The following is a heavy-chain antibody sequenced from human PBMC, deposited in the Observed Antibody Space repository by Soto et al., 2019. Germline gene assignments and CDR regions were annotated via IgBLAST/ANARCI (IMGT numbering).Heavy chain of an antibody. J-gene: IGHJ4*02. CDR2: IYYSGST. CDR1: SPTMSTCSYY. V-gene: IGHV4-39*01. D-gene: IGHD3-22*01. CDR3: ARDYDSSGDY. Sequence: SQTCKAASPTMSTCSYYWGWIRQPPGKGLEWIGSIYYSGSTYYNPSLKSRVTISVDTSKNQFSLKLSSVTAADTAVYYCARDYDSSGDYWGQG.